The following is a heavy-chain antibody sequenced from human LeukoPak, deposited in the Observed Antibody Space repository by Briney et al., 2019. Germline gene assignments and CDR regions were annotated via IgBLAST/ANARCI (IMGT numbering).Heavy chain of an antibody. J-gene: IGHJ4*02. V-gene: IGHV3-30*02. CDR3: AKDLIPTGTLDY. CDR1: GFTFDDYG. D-gene: IGHD1-1*01. Sequence: GGSLRLSCAASGFTFDDYGMSWVRQAPGKGLEWVAFIRYDGSNKYYADSVKGRFTISRDNSKNTLYLQMNSLRAEDTAVYYCAKDLIPTGTLDYWGQGTLVTVSS. CDR2: IRYDGSNK.